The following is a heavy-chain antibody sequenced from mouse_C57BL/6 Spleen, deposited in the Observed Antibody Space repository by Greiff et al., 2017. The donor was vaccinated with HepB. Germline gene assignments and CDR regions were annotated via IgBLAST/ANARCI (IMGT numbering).Heavy chain of an antibody. CDR3: ARSPYGYDLDY. CDR2: INPSSGYT. V-gene: IGHV1-4*01. D-gene: IGHD2-2*01. CDR1: GYTFTSYT. Sequence: LQESGAELARPGASVKMSCKASGYTFTSYTMHWVKQRPGQGLEWIGYINPSSGYTKYNQKFKDKATLTADKSSSTAYMQLSSLTSEDSAVYYCARSPYGYDLDYWGQGTTLTVSS. J-gene: IGHJ2*01.